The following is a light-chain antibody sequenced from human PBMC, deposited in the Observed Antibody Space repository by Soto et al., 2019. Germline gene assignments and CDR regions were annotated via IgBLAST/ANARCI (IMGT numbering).Light chain of an antibody. CDR2: DAS. CDR1: QSVGSY. J-gene: IGKJ5*01. Sequence: EIMLTQSPVTLSLSPGERATLSCRTSQSVGSYLAWYQQKPGQAPRLLIYDASNRATGIPVRFTGSGSGTDFTLTISRLEPEDCAVYYCQQRGDWPVTFGQGTRLEIK. V-gene: IGKV3-11*01. CDR3: QQRGDWPVT.